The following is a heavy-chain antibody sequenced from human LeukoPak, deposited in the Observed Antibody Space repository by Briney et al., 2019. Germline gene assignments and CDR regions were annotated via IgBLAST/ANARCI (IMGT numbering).Heavy chain of an antibody. CDR1: GFTFSSYS. Sequence: PGGSLRLSCAASGFTFSSYSMTWVRQAPGKGLEWVSSISSSSSYIYYADSVKGRFTISRDNAKNSLYLQMNSLRAEDTAVYYCAKYSSGWYCSDYWGQGTLVTVSS. V-gene: IGHV3-21*04. CDR3: AKYSSGWYCSDY. D-gene: IGHD6-19*01. J-gene: IGHJ4*02. CDR2: ISSSSSYI.